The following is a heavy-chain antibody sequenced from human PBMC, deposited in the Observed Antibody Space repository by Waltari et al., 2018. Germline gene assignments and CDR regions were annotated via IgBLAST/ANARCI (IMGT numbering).Heavy chain of an antibody. D-gene: IGHD3-22*01. CDR3: AKGPWTTPYDSSGSFDY. J-gene: IGHJ4*02. CDR1: GLTFSTYA. Sequence: EEQLLESGGDLVQPGGSLTLSCAASGLTFSTYAMRWVRQAAGKGLEWVSGISGNRATRYYADSVRGRFTISRDNSRNTLHLQMNSLRADDTAVYYCAKGPWTTPYDSSGSFDYWGQGTLVTVSS. CDR2: ISGNRATR. V-gene: IGHV3-23*01.